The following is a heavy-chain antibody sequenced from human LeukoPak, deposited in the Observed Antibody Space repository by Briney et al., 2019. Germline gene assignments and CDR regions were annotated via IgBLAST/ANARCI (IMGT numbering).Heavy chain of an antibody. CDR3: AREYYDFWSGYYTAYYYGMDV. CDR2: ISSSGSTI. J-gene: IGHJ6*02. CDR1: GFTFSSYE. D-gene: IGHD3-3*01. Sequence: GGSLRLSCAASGFTFSSYEMNWVRQAPGKGLEWVSYISSSGSTIYYADSAKGRFTISRDNAKNSLYLQMNSLRAEDTADYYCAREYYDFWSGYYTAYYYGMDVWGQGTTVTVSS. V-gene: IGHV3-48*03.